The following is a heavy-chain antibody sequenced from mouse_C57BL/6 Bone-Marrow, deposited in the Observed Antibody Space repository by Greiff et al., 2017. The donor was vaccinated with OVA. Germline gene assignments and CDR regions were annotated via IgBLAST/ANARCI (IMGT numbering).Heavy chain of an antibody. D-gene: IGHD2-5*01. Sequence: EVKLMESGPGLAKPSQTLSLTCSVTGYSITSDYWNWIRKFPGNKLEYIGYISYSGGTYYNPSLKSRISITRDTSKTQYYLQLNSVTTEDTATYYGARIYYSNYGAMDYWGQGTSVTVSS. CDR3: ARIYYSNYGAMDY. V-gene: IGHV3-8*01. J-gene: IGHJ4*01. CDR2: ISYSGGT. CDR1: GYSITSDY.